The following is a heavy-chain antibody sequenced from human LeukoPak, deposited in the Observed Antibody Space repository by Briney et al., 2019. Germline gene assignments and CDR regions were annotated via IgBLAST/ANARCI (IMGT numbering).Heavy chain of an antibody. CDR2: ISSSGSTI. V-gene: IGHV3-48*03. CDR3: ARDGDYYDSSGYYYRGAFDI. D-gene: IGHD3-22*01. Sequence: GGSLRLSCAASGFTFSSYEMNWVRQAPGKGLEWVSYISSSGSTIYYADSVKGRFTISRDNAKNSLYLQMNSLRAEDTAVYYCARDGDYYDSSGYYYRGAFDIWGQGTMVTVSS. J-gene: IGHJ3*02. CDR1: GFTFSSYE.